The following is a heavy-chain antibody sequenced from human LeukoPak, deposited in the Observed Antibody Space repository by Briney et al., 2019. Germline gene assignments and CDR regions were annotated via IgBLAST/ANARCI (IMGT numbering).Heavy chain of an antibody. V-gene: IGHV1-8*01. D-gene: IGHD3-3*01. Sequence: SVQVSCMASGCTLTRYDLNGLRPATGQGVEWMGWTNPNSGNTDYPQKLQGRVTQTRNTSISTAYIELSSLRSEDTGVYYCARSGVDPGPGAGDYCGQGTLVTVSS. J-gene: IGHJ4*02. CDR3: ARSGVDPGPGAGDY. CDR1: GCTLTRYD. CDR2: TNPNSGNT.